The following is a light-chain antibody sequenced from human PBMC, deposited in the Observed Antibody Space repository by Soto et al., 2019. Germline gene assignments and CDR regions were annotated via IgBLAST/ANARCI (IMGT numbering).Light chain of an antibody. Sequence: DIQMTQSQSSLSASVGDRVTITCRASQYIGDFLNWYQPTPGKAPKLLIFGDSNLHIEVHSRVIGRVARTEGTRHLNHLSRAEFETYSGTESFFTIGTFCRVTKVDIK. V-gene: IGKV1-39*01. CDR3: TESFFTIGT. CDR2: GDS. CDR1: QYIGDF. J-gene: IGKJ1*01.